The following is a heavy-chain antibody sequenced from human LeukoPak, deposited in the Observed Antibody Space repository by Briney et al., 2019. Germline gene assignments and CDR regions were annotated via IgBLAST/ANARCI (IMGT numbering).Heavy chain of an antibody. Sequence: PSETLSLTCTVSGGSISSYYWSWIRQPPGKGLEWIGEINHSGSTNYNPSLKSRVTISVDTSKNQFSLKLSSVTAADTAVYYCARGRKPFDYWGQGTLVTVSS. CDR1: GGSISSYY. V-gene: IGHV4-34*01. CDR3: ARGRKPFDY. J-gene: IGHJ4*02. CDR2: INHSGST.